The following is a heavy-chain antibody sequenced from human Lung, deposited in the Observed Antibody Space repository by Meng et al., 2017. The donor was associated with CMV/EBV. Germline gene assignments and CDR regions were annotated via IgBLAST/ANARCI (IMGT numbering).Heavy chain of an antibody. J-gene: IGHJ4*02. CDR3: ARDQYYYDSSGYYDY. CDR2: ISYDGSNK. V-gene: IGHV3-30-3*01. CDR1: GFTFSSYA. Sequence: GGSLRLSCAASGFTFSSYAMHWVRQAPGKGLEWVAVISYDGSNKYYADSVKGRFTISRDNSKNTLYLQMNSLRAEDTAVYYCARDQYYYDSSGYYDYWGQGTXVTVSS. D-gene: IGHD3-22*01.